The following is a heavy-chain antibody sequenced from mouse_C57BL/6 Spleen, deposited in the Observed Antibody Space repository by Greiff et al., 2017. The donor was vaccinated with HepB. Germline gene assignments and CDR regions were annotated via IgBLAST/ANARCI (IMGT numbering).Heavy chain of an antibody. J-gene: IGHJ2*01. D-gene: IGHD5-1*01. CDR1: GFNIKDDY. CDR2: IDPENGDT. V-gene: IGHV14-4*01. Sequence: VQLQQSGAELVRPGASVKLSCTASGFNIKDDYMHWVKQRPEQGLEWIGWIDPENGDTEYASKFQGKATITADTSSNTAYLQRSSLTSEDTAVYYCTVPSPYYFDYWGQGTTLTVSS. CDR3: TVPSPYYFDY.